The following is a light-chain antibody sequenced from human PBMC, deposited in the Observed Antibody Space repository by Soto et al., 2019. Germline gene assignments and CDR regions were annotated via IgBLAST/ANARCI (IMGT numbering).Light chain of an antibody. V-gene: IGLV2-14*01. CDR3: SSFTSSLTWV. Sequence: QSVLTQPASVSGSPGQSITISCTGTATAVGSYNYVSWYQQHPNKAPKLMIYEVSNRPSGISNRFFGSKSGNTASLTISGXQAEDEADYYCSSFTSSLTWVFGGGTRSPS. J-gene: IGLJ3*02. CDR1: ATAVGSYNY. CDR2: EVS.